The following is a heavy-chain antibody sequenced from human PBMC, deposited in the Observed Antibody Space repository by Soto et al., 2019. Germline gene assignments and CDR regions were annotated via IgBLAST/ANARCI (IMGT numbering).Heavy chain of an antibody. Sequence: PGESLTIACKASGYTFTGYWLAWVRQMPGKGLEWMGIIFPSDSDTRYSPSFQGQITISADKSINTAYLQWSSLKASDTAMYYCARRPAGMDVWGQGTTVTVSS. CDR2: IFPSDSDT. CDR1: GYTFTGYW. J-gene: IGHJ6*02. CDR3: ARRPAGMDV. V-gene: IGHV5-51*01.